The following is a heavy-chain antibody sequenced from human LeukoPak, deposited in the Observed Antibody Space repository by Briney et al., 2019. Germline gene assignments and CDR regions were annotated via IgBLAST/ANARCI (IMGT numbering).Heavy chain of an antibody. Sequence: ASVKVSCKASGYTFTGYFMHWVRQAPGQGLEWMGWINPNSGGTNYAQKFQGRVTMTRDTSISTAYMELSRLRSDDTAVYYCARGGEWEPYYFDYWGQGTLVTVSS. CDR3: ARGGEWEPYYFDY. D-gene: IGHD1-26*01. CDR2: INPNSGGT. V-gene: IGHV1-2*02. J-gene: IGHJ4*02. CDR1: GYTFTGYF.